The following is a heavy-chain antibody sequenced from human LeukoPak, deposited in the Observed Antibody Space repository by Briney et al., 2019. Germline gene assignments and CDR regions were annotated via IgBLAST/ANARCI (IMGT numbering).Heavy chain of an antibody. CDR2: INPNSGGT. CDR3: ACPSRLIAVDDYATFDY. V-gene: IGHV1-2*02. Sequence: ASVKVSCKASGYTFTGYYMHWVRQAPGQGLEWMGWINPNSGGTNYAQKFQGRVTMTRDTSISTAYMELSRLRSDDTAVYYCACPSRLIAVDDYATFDYWGQGTLVTVSS. J-gene: IGHJ4*02. D-gene: IGHD6-19*01. CDR1: GYTFTGYY.